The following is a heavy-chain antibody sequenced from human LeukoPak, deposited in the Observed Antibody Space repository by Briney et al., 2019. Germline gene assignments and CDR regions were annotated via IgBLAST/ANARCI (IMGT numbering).Heavy chain of an antibody. V-gene: IGHV3-30*18. D-gene: IGHD3-22*01. CDR3: AKDRYYDSSGSFDY. Sequence: GGSLRLSCAASGFTFSSYGMHWVRQAPGKGLEWVAVISYDGSNKYYADSVKGRFTISRDNSKNTLYLQMSSLRAEDTAVYYCAKDRYYDSSGSFDYWGQGTLVTVSS. CDR2: ISYDGSNK. CDR1: GFTFSSYG. J-gene: IGHJ4*02.